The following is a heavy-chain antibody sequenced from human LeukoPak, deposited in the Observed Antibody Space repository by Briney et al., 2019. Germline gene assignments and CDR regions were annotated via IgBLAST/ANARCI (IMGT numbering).Heavy chain of an antibody. V-gene: IGHV1-2*02. J-gene: IGHJ6*03. Sequence: GASVKVSCKASGYTFTGYYMHWVRQAPGQGLEWMGWINPNSGGTNYAQKFQGRVTMTRDTSISTAYMELSRLRSDDTAVYYCARVRCSGGSCYGYYYYYYYMDVWGKGTTVTISS. CDR3: ARVRCSGGSCYGYYYYYYYMDV. CDR1: GYTFTGYY. D-gene: IGHD2-15*01. CDR2: INPNSGGT.